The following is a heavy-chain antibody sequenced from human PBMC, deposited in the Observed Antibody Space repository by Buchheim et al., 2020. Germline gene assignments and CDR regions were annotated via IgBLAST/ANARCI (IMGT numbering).Heavy chain of an antibody. Sequence: QVQLQESGPGLVKPSETLSLICTVSGGSISSHYWSWIRQPPGKGLEWIGYIYYSGSPNYNPSLKSRVTITVDTSKNQFSLKLGSVTAADTAVYYCAREVPYGNWFDRWGQGTL. CDR2: IYYSGSP. V-gene: IGHV4-59*11. D-gene: IGHD4-17*01. J-gene: IGHJ5*02. CDR1: GGSISSHY. CDR3: AREVPYGNWFDR.